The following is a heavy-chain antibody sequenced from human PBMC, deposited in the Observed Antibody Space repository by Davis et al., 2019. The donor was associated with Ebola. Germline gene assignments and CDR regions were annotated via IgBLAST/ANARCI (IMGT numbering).Heavy chain of an antibody. V-gene: IGHV3-48*02. Sequence: PGGSLRLSCAASGFTFSSYSMNWVRQAPGKGLEWVSYISSSSSTIYYADSVKGRFTISRDNAKNSLYLQMNSLRDEDTAVYYCARDLPGYYDSSGYYRYYFDYWGQGTLVTVSS. D-gene: IGHD3-22*01. CDR1: GFTFSSYS. J-gene: IGHJ4*02. CDR2: ISSSSSTI. CDR3: ARDLPGYYDSSGYYRYYFDY.